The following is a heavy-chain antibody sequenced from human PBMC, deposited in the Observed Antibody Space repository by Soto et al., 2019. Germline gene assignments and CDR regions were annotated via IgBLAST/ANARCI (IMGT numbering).Heavy chain of an antibody. V-gene: IGHV1-69*01. CDR2: IIPISDTT. Sequence: QVQMVQSGAEVKKPGSSVKVSCKASGGTFSSYAISWGRQSHGHGLEWMGGIIPISDTTNYAHKGQGRVTITADESTSTAYMELSSLRSEDTAVYYCARSQGSSTSLEIYYYYYYGMDVWGQGTTVTVSS. D-gene: IGHD2-2*01. CDR3: ARSQGSSTSLEIYYYYYYGMDV. CDR1: GGTFSSYA. J-gene: IGHJ6*02.